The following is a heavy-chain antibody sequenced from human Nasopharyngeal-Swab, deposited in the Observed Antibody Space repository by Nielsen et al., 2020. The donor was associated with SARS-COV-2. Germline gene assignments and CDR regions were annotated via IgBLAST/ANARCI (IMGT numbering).Heavy chain of an antibody. V-gene: IGHV3-23*01. CDR2: ISGSGAHT. CDR3: AKDGGGWLTSGWYYFDF. D-gene: IGHD6-19*01. J-gene: IGHJ4*02. Sequence: GESLKISCAASGFTFSNYAMTWVRQAPGRGLEWVSSISGSGAHTYYADSVKGRFTISRDNSKNTVFLQMNSLRAEDTALFFCAKDGGGWLTSGWYYFDFWGQGSQATVSS. CDR1: GFTFSNYA.